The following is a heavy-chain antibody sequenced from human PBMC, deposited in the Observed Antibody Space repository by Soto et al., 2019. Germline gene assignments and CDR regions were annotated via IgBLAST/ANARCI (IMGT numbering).Heavy chain of an antibody. CDR2: INPNSGGT. V-gene: IGHV1-2*02. CDR1: GYTFTGYY. Sequence: ASVKVSCKASGYTFTGYYMHWVRQAPGQGLEWMGWINPNSGGTNYAQMFQGRVTMTRDTSISTAYMELSRLRSDDTAVYYCARGDPVLRFLEWLPLDYWGQGTLVTVSS. J-gene: IGHJ4*02. D-gene: IGHD3-3*01. CDR3: ARGDPVLRFLEWLPLDY.